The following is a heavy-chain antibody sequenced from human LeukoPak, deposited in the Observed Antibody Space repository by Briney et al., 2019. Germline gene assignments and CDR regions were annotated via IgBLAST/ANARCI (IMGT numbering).Heavy chain of an antibody. CDR2: ISYDASNK. V-gene: IGHV3-30*18. Sequence: PGGSLRLSCAASGFTFISYGMHWVRQAPGKGLEWVAVISYDASNKYYADSVKGRFTISRDNSKNTLYLQMNGLRAEDTAVYYCAKGVCSGGSCYSPLDYWGQGTLVTVSS. J-gene: IGHJ4*02. CDR3: AKGVCSGGSCYSPLDY. CDR1: GFTFISYG. D-gene: IGHD2-15*01.